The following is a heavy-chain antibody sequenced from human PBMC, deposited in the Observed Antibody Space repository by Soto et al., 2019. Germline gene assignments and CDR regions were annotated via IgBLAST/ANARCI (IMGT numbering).Heavy chain of an antibody. V-gene: IGHV3-23*01. J-gene: IGHJ4*02. D-gene: IGHD5-18*01. Sequence: EVQLLESGGGLAQPGGSLRLSCAASGFTFSNYAMSWVRQAPGKGLEWVSAISGSGGSTYYADSVKGRFTISRDNSKNTLYLQMNSLRAEDTAVYYWAKDSSGYTYGYFDYWGQGTLVTVSS. CDR2: ISGSGGST. CDR3: AKDSSGYTYGYFDY. CDR1: GFTFSNYA.